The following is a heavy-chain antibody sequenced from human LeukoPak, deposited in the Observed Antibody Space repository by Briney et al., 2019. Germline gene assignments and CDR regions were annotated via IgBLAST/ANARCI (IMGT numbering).Heavy chain of an antibody. V-gene: IGHV3-53*01. Sequence: GGSLRISCAASGFTLCVNYMSWVRQAPGKGLEWVAGIRKDGVTDSTDSVKGRFTISRDNSKNTLYLQMHSLRAEDTAVYYCAREGCLGYYSLTTCALAYWGQGTPATVSS. CDR2: IRKDGVT. CDR1: GFTLCVNY. J-gene: IGHJ4*02. CDR3: AREGCLGYYSLTTCALAY. D-gene: IGHD2-15*01.